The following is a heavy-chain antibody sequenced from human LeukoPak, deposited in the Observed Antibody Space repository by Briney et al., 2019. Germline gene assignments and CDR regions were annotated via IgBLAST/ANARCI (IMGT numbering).Heavy chain of an antibody. D-gene: IGHD3-22*01. CDR2: ISSSSSTI. J-gene: IGHJ1*01. Sequence: GGSLRLSCAASGFTLSSYSMNWVRQAPGKGLEWVSYISSSSSTIYYADSVKGRFTISRDNAKSSLYLQMNSLRAEDTAVYYCARDYYDSSGLRRDKYFQHWGQGTLVTVSS. CDR1: GFTLSSYS. V-gene: IGHV3-48*01. CDR3: ARDYYDSSGLRRDKYFQH.